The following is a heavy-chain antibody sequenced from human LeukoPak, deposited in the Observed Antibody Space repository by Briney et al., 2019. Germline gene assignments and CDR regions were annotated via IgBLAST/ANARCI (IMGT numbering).Heavy chain of an antibody. D-gene: IGHD4-23*01. J-gene: IGHJ4*02. Sequence: SETLSLTCTVSSGSISSYYWSWIRQPPGKGLEWIGYIYYSGSTNYNPSLKSRVTVSVDTSKNQFSLKLSSVTAADTAVYYCARGNGGNSGDPSVEIDYWGQGTLVTVSS. CDR1: SGSISSYY. CDR3: ARGNGGNSGDPSVEIDY. CDR2: IYYSGST. V-gene: IGHV4-59*01.